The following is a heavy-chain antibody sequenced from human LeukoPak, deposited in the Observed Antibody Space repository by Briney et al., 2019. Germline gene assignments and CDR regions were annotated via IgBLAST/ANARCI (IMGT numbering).Heavy chain of an antibody. V-gene: IGHV3-21*01. CDR2: ISSSSSYI. J-gene: IGHJ4*02. CDR3: AGRLMVYAIGPFDY. Sequence: PGGSLRLSCAASGFTFSSYSMNWVRQAPGKGLEWVSSISSSSSYIYYADSVKGRFTISRDNAKNSLYLQMNSLRAEDTAVYYCAGRLMVYAIGPFDYWGQGTLVTVSS. CDR1: GFTFSSYS. D-gene: IGHD2-8*01.